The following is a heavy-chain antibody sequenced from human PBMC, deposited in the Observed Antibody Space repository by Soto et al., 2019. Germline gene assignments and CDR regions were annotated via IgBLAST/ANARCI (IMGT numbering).Heavy chain of an antibody. CDR3: AAPRGGLRLGELWDY. D-gene: IGHD3-16*01. V-gene: IGHV4-39*01. CDR1: GGSISSSSYY. Sequence: SETLSLTCTVSGGSISSSSYYWGWIRQPPGKGLEWIGSIYYSGSTYYNPSLKSRVTISVDTSKNQFSLKLSSVTAADTAVYYCAAPRGGLRLGELWDYWGKGTLVTVSS. J-gene: IGHJ4*02. CDR2: IYYSGST.